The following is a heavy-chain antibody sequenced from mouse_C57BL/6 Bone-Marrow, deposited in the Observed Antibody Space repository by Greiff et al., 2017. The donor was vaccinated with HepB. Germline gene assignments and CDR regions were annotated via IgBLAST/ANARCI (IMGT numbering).Heavy chain of an antibody. V-gene: IGHV1-74*01. CDR2: IHPSDSDT. CDR1: GYTFTSYW. CDR3: AQWNFPLLYHPIFFAY. J-gene: IGHJ3*01. Sequence: QVQLKQPGAELVKPGASVKVSCKASGYTFTSYWMHWVKQRPGQGLEWIGRIHPSDSDTNYNQKFKGKATLTVDKSSSTAYMQLSSLTSEDSAVYYCAQWNFPLLYHPIFFAYWGQGTLVTVSA. D-gene: IGHD2-12*01.